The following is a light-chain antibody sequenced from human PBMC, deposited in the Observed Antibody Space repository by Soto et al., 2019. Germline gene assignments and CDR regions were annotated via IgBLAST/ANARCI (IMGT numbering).Light chain of an antibody. J-gene: IGLJ2*01. CDR1: SSDVGGYNY. CDR2: DVS. Sequence: QSALTQPASVSVSPGQSITISFTGTSSDVGGYNYVSWYQQQPGKAPKLMIYDVSNRPSGVSNSFSGSKSGNTASLTISGLKAEDEAEYFCSSYISSRTVFGGGTPLPV. V-gene: IGLV2-14*01. CDR3: SSYISSRTV.